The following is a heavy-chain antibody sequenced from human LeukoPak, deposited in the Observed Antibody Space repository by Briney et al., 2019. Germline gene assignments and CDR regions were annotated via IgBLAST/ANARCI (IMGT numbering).Heavy chain of an antibody. CDR3: ARESRVYDFWSGYRYYFDY. Sequence: SETLSLTCTVSGGSVSSGSYYWSWIRQPPGKGLEWIGYIYYSGSTNYNPSLKSRVTISVDTSKNQFSLKLSSVTAADTAVYYCARESRVYDFWSGYRYYFDYWGQGTLVTVSS. V-gene: IGHV4-61*01. J-gene: IGHJ4*02. CDR2: IYYSGST. D-gene: IGHD3-3*01. CDR1: GGSVSSGSYY.